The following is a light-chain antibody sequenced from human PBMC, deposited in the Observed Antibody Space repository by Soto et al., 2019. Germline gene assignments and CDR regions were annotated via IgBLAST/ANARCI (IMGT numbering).Light chain of an antibody. V-gene: IGKV3-20*01. CDR3: QQYESSHT. CDR2: GAS. J-gene: IGKJ2*01. Sequence: EVVLTQSPGTLSLSPGERDALSCRASPSVSSSYLAWYQQKPGQAPRLLIYGASNRATGIPDRFSGSGSGSDFTLTISRLEPEDFSVYYCQQYESSHTFGQGTKLEIK. CDR1: PSVSSSY.